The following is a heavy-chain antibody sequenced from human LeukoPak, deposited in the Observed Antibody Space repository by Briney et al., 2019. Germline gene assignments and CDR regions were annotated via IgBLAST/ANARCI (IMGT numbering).Heavy chain of an antibody. D-gene: IGHD2-21*01. V-gene: IGHV1-18*01. CDR3: GRGAQHIPKYFYYYGMDV. CDR2: ISGFNGNA. CDR1: GYKFTTYG. J-gene: IGHJ6*01. Sequence: ASVKVSCKASGYKFTTYGVSWVRQAPGQGLERMGLISGFNGNAEYAQKLQGRVTLTIDTSTSTAYMDLTSLRANDKDVYYCGRGAQHIPKYFYYYGMDVWGQGTTVTVSS.